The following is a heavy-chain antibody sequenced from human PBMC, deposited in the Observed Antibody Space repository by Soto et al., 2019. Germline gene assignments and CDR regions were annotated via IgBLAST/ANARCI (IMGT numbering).Heavy chain of an antibody. D-gene: IGHD5-12*01. Sequence: GASVKVSCKASGYTFFTYDISWVRQAPGQGLEWMGRISTYSGDTKYAQKFQGGVTMTTDTSTTTAYLELRSLRSDDTAVYYCARHHGPTTSENWFDPWGQGTLVTVSS. CDR3: ARHHGPTTSENWFDP. V-gene: IGHV1-18*01. CDR2: ISTYSGDT. CDR1: GYTFFTYD. J-gene: IGHJ5*02.